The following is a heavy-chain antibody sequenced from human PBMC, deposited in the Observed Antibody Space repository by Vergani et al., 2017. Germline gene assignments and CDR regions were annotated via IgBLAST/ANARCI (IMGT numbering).Heavy chain of an antibody. V-gene: IGHV4-59*02. D-gene: IGHD2-2*01. CDR1: GVSVTDYN. Sequence: QAQLQESGPGLVKPSETLSLTCHVFGVSVTDYNCNWIRQAPGKGLEWVGSRFTNGGATHASHNPSLKSRVSISVDTSKSQFSLGLTSVTAADSAIYYCAGDTHSCQRADRWGQGLLVSVSS. CDR3: AGDTHSCQRADR. CDR2: RFTNGGA. J-gene: IGHJ5*02.